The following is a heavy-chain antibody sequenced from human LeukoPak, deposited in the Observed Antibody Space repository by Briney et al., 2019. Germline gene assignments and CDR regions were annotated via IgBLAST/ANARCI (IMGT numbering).Heavy chain of an antibody. D-gene: IGHD2-21*01. CDR1: GFSVSGKF. CDR2: IHYDGKI. V-gene: IGHV3-53*01. J-gene: IGHJ4*02. Sequence: GGSLRLSCAASGFSVSGKFMSWVRQAPGKGLEWVSIIHYDGKIRYAGSVGGRFTIYRDDSENTLFLQMNSLRVDDSAVYFCASGDGYLQPYWGQGTLVTVSS. CDR3: ASGDGYLQPY.